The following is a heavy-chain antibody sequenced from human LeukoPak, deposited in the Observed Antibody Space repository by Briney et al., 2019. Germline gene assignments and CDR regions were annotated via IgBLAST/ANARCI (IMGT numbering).Heavy chain of an antibody. D-gene: IGHD1-26*01. V-gene: IGHV3-30*02. CDR2: IRYDGSNK. J-gene: IGHJ3*02. CDR1: GFTFSSYG. CDR3: AKSLSSGSYLNALDN. Sequence: GGSLRLSCAASGFTFSSYGMHWVRQAPGKGLEWVAFIRYDGSNKYYADSVKGRFTISRDNSKNTLYLQMNSLRAEDTAVYYCAKSLSSGSYLNALDNWGQGTMVTVSS.